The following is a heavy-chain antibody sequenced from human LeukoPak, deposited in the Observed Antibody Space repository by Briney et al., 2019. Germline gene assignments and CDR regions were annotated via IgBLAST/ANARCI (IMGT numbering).Heavy chain of an antibody. CDR2: IYASGIT. CDR3: ARGSRGSYMDV. CDR1: GGSISSDSYY. Sequence: PSETLSLTCTVSGGSISSDSYYWSWIRQPAGKGLEWIGRIYASGITNYNPSLRSRVTISVDTSKNQFSLKLSSVTAADTAVYSCARGSRGSYMDVWGKGTTVTVSS. D-gene: IGHD3-10*01. V-gene: IGHV4-61*02. J-gene: IGHJ6*03.